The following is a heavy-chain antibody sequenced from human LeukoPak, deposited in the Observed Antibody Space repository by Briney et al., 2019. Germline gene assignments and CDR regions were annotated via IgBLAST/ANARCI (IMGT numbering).Heavy chain of an antibody. V-gene: IGHV3-7*01. CDR3: ARAGQVNVFDY. CDR2: IYKDRSAT. CDR1: GFLYRSNW. J-gene: IGHJ4*02. Sequence: GGAPRLPCASSGFLYRSNWMSWAREAPGKGLEWGADIYKDRSATDYVDSVKGRFTMSRDSAKNSLYLRMPSLRAEDTAVYYCARAGQVNVFDYWGEGTLFSVSS.